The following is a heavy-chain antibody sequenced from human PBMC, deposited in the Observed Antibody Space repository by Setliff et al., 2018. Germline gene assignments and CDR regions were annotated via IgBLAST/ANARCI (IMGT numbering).Heavy chain of an antibody. D-gene: IGHD2-2*03. CDR3: ARLIGSCSSSSCSGALDL. V-gene: IGHV5-51*01. J-gene: IGHJ3*01. Sequence: GESLKISCHGFGYSFSRSWIVWVRQMPGRGLEWLGIVYPGDSDTRYNPSFQGQVTISVDKSIDTAYLQSSSLKASDSAIYYCARLIGSCSSSSCSGALDLWGQGTMVTVSS. CDR1: GYSFSRSW. CDR2: VYPGDSDT.